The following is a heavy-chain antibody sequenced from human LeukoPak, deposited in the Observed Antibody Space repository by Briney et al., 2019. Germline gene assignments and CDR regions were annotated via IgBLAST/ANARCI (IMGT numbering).Heavy chain of an antibody. V-gene: IGHV3-74*01. CDR3: ARSNQADDY. CDR2: INPGGSSI. Sequence: PGGSLRLSCAASGFTFSSYAMSWVRQAPGKGLEWVSRINPGGSSIAYADSVKGRFTISRDNAKNTLYLQMDSLRAEDTAVYYCARSNQADDYWGQGTLVTVSS. J-gene: IGHJ4*02. CDR1: GFTFSSYA. D-gene: IGHD1-14*01.